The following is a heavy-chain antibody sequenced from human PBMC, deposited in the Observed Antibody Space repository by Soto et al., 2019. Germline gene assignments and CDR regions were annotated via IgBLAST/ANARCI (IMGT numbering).Heavy chain of an antibody. J-gene: IGHJ6*01. Sequence: QVQLEESGGGVVQPGRSLRLSCAASGFTFSSSVMHWVRQAPGRGLEWVAVIWSDGSKKYYADSVTGRFAISRDNSINTLYLQVSSLSAEDTAVYSCAREVLWRGYLYALDVW. CDR1: GFTFSSSV. CDR2: IWSDGSKK. CDR3: AREVLWRGYLYALDV. V-gene: IGHV3-33*01. D-gene: IGHD3-3*01.